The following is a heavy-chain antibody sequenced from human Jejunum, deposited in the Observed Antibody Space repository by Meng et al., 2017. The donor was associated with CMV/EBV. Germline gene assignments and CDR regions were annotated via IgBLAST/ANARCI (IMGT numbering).Heavy chain of an antibody. CDR1: GFAFNTRN. J-gene: IGHJ4*02. Sequence: SCAASGFAFNTRNMNWVRQAPGKGLEWVANIKQDGSEKYYVDSVKGRFTISRDNAKNSLFLQMNSLRAEDTAMYYCARNARGSGYWGQGTLVTVSS. D-gene: IGHD3-10*01. CDR2: IKQDGSEK. V-gene: IGHV3-7*01. CDR3: ARNARGSGY.